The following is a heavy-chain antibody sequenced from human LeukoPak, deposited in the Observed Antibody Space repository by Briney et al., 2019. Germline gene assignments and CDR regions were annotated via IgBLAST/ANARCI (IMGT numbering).Heavy chain of an antibody. CDR1: GFTFSSYS. Sequence: PGGSLRLSCAASGFTFSSYSMNWVRQAPGKGLEWVGRIKSKTDGGTTDYAAPVKGRFTISRDDSKNTLYLQMNSLKTEDTAVYYCTKPLGRYSSSWAGFDYWGQGTLVTVSS. V-gene: IGHV3-15*01. CDR3: TKPLGRYSSSWAGFDY. J-gene: IGHJ4*02. D-gene: IGHD6-13*01. CDR2: IKSKTDGGTT.